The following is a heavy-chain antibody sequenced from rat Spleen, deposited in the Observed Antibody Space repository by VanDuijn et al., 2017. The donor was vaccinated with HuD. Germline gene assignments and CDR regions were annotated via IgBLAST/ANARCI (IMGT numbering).Heavy chain of an antibody. CDR3: TRSNWDLPYWYFDF. D-gene: IGHD5-1*01. Sequence: QVQLKESGPGLVQPSQTLSLTCTVAGFSLTSYNVHWVRQPPGKGLEWMGGIWGDGSTDYNSPLKSRLSISRDTFKSQVFLKMNSLQTDDTAIYFCTRSNWDLPYWYFDFWGPGTMITVSS. CDR1: GFSLTSYN. CDR2: IWGDGST. J-gene: IGHJ1*01. V-gene: IGHV2-1*01.